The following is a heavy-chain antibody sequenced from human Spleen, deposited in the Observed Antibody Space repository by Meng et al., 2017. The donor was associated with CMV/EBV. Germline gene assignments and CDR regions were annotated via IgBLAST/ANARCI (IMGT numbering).Heavy chain of an antibody. D-gene: IGHD2-21*02. Sequence: GESLKISCAASGFTLDDYGMSWVRQAPGKGLEWVANIKQDGSEKYYVDSVKGRFTISRDNAKNSVYLQMNSLRAEDTALYYCARAKCGGDCHPPHDYWGQGTLVTVSS. CDR3: ARAKCGGDCHPPHDY. V-gene: IGHV3-7*03. CDR1: GFTLDDYG. J-gene: IGHJ4*02. CDR2: IKQDGSEK.